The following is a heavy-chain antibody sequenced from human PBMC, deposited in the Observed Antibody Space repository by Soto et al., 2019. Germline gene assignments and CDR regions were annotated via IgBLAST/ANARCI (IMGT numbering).Heavy chain of an antibody. J-gene: IGHJ4*02. CDR3: ARESEDLTSNFDY. CDR2: ISGSRNYT. CDR1: GFTFSDYY. Sequence: GGSLRLSCAASGFTFSDYYMTWIRQAPGKGLKWVSFISGSRNYTDYADSVKGRFTVSRDNAKNSVYLEMNSLSAEDTAVYYCARESEDLTSNFDYWGQGTLVTVSS. V-gene: IGHV3-11*06.